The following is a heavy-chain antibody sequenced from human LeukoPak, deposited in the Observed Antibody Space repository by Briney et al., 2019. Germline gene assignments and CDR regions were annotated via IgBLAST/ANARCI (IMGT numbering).Heavy chain of an antibody. Sequence: SQTLSVTCDISGVSVSSINGAWNWIRQSPSRGLEWLGRTYYRSKWYNEYAVSMEGRITIIPDTSKNQFSLQLIYVTPEDTAVYYCARDLGNTGWYTFDYWGQGTLVTVSS. V-gene: IGHV6-1*01. D-gene: IGHD6-19*01. CDR3: ARDLGNTGWYTFDY. CDR2: TYYRSKWYN. J-gene: IGHJ4*02. CDR1: GVSVSSINGA.